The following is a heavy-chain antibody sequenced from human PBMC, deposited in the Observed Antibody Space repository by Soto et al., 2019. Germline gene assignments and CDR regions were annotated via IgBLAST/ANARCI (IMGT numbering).Heavy chain of an antibody. CDR3: ARGLVVVSATYWYFDL. J-gene: IGHJ2*01. CDR1: GYTFTSYD. Sequence: QVQLVQSGAEVKKPGASVKVSCKASGYTFTSYDINWVRQAAGQGREWIGWMNPNSGKAVYAQKFQGRVTLAGNTSISTAYMELSSLRSADTAVYFCARGLVVVSATYWYFDLWGRGTRVTVSS. D-gene: IGHD2-15*01. CDR2: MNPNSGKA. V-gene: IGHV1-8*01.